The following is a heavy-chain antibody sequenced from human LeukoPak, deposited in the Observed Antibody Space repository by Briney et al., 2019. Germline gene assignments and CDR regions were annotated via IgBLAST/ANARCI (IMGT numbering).Heavy chain of an antibody. CDR3: ATDVSGSWYIDAFDI. CDR1: GGTFSSYA. CDR2: IIPIFGTA. J-gene: IGHJ3*02. Sequence: SVKVSCKASGGTFSSYAISWVRRAPGQGREWMGGIIPIFGTANYAQKFQGRVTITTDESTSTAYMELSSLRSEDTAVYYCATDVSGSWYIDAFDIWGQGTMVTVSS. V-gene: IGHV1-69*05. D-gene: IGHD1-26*01.